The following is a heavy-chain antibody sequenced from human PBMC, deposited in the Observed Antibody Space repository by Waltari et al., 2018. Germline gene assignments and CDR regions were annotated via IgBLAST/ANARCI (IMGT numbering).Heavy chain of an antibody. CDR2: IIPIFGTA. D-gene: IGHD2-15*01. J-gene: IGHJ4*02. Sequence: QVQLVQSGAEVKKPGSSVKVSCKASGGTFSSYAISWLRQDPGQGLEWMGGIIPIFGTANYAQKFQGRVTITTDESTSTAYMELSSLRSEDTAVYYCARVLIGNYGGIETDYWGQGTLVTVSS. CDR3: ARVLIGNYGGIETDY. CDR1: GGTFSSYA. V-gene: IGHV1-69*05.